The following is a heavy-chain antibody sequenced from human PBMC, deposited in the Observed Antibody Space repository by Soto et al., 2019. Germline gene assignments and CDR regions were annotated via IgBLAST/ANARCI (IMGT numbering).Heavy chain of an antibody. CDR3: ARGLSGYDSYYFDY. D-gene: IGHD5-12*01. CDR2: ISSSSSYI. V-gene: IGHV3-21*01. J-gene: IGHJ4*02. CDR1: GFTFSSYS. Sequence: EVQLVESGGGLVKPGGSLRLSCAASGFTFSSYSMNGVRQAPGKGLEWVSSISSSSSYIYYADSVKGRFTISRDNAKNSLYLQMNSLRAEDTAVYYCARGLSGYDSYYFDYWGQGTLVTVSS.